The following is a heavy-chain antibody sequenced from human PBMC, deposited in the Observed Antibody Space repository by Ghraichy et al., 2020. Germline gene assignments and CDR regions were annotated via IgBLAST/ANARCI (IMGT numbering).Heavy chain of an antibody. J-gene: IGHJ4*02. CDR3: AKGAFGLYSHLDF. D-gene: IGHD2-15*01. V-gene: IGHV3-23*01. CDR2: ISGGGGST. Sequence: GGSLRLSCAASGFTFSSHAMSWVRQAPGKGLEWVSIISGGGGSTYYADSVKGRFAISRDTSKNTVHLQMNSLRADDTAVYYCAKGAFGLYSHLDFWGQGTLVTVST. CDR1: GFTFSSHA.